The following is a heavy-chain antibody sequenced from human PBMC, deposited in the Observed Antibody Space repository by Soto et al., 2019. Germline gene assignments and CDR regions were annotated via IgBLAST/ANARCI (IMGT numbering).Heavy chain of an antibody. CDR3: AKIPPNDRGALDY. Sequence: PGGSLRLSCAASGLTFSSYGMHWVRQAPGKGLEWVAVISYDGSNKYYADSVKGRFTISRDNSKNTLYLQMNSLRAEDTAVYYCAKIPPNDRGALDYWGQGTLVTVSS. CDR2: ISYDGSNK. CDR1: GLTFSSYG. D-gene: IGHD3-10*01. J-gene: IGHJ4*02. V-gene: IGHV3-30*18.